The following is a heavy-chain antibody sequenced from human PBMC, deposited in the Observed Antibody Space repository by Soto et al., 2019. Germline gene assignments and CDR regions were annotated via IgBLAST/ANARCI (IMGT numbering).Heavy chain of an antibody. CDR3: ARVGITSPGDY. Sequence: QVQLVQSGAEVKKPGVSVKVSCKASGYTFTGYYMHWVRQAPGQGLEWMGWINPIFGTANYAQKFQGRVTITADESTSTAYMELSSLTSEDTAVYYCARVGITSPGDYWGQGTLVTVSS. D-gene: IGHD1-20*01. V-gene: IGHV1-69*01. J-gene: IGHJ4*02. CDR1: GYTFTGYY. CDR2: INPIFGTA.